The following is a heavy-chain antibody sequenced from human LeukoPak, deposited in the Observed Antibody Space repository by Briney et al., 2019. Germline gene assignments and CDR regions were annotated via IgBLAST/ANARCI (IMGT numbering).Heavy chain of an antibody. CDR3: ARHNDYNLDY. D-gene: IGHD5-24*01. Sequence: SETLSLTCTVSGASITSYYWSWIRQPPGKGLEWIGFFSYSGSANYNPSLKSRVTISVDTSKSQFSLNLSPVTAADTAVYYCARHNDYNLDYWGQGTLVTVSS. V-gene: IGHV4-59*08. J-gene: IGHJ4*02. CDR2: FSYSGSA. CDR1: GASITSYY.